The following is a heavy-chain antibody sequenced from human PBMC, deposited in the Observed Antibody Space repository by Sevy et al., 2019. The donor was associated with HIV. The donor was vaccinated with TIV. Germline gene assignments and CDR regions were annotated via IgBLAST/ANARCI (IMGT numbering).Heavy chain of an antibody. CDR3: ARDRYCSYTDCCNWFDP. D-gene: IGHD3-3*01. J-gene: IGHJ5*02. V-gene: IGHV3-23*01. CDR1: GYTFSHYA. CDR2: IASGGSGT. Sequence: EGSLRLSCEASGYTFSHYAMSWVRQAPGKDLEWVSAIASGGSGTYYAGSVKGRFTISRDNSKSVLYLEMSSLRADDMAVYYCARDRYCSYTDCCNWFDPWGQGTLVTVSS.